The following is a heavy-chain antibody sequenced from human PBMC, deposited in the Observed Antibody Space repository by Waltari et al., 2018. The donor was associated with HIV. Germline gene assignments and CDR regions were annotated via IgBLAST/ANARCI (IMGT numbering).Heavy chain of an antibody. D-gene: IGHD3-16*01. CDR3: ATGGRTGYYFDF. V-gene: IGHV4-59*01. CDR1: GDSISGYY. CDR2: FYYGGSS. Sequence: QVQLQESGPGLVRPSETLSLTCTVSGDSISGYYWGWIRQPPGKGLEWIAYFYYGGSSNYNPSLKSRVKISQYTSSNQLSLTRTSVTAADAAVYYCATGGRTGYYFDFWGQGVRVTVSS. J-gene: IGHJ4*02.